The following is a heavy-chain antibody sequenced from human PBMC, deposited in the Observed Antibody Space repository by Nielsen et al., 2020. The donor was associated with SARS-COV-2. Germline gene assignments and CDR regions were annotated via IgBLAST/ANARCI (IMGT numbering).Heavy chain of an antibody. CDR1: GFSINSFW. CDR3: ARDAAYSRFDY. Sequence: GESLKISCAASGFSINSFWMVWVRQAPGKGLEWVANINKDGSVVNYVDSVKGRFTISRDNAGKSLYLQMNSLRAEDTAVYYCARDAAYSRFDYWGQGTLVTVSS. D-gene: IGHD4-11*01. CDR2: INKDGSVV. J-gene: IGHJ4*02. V-gene: IGHV3-7*05.